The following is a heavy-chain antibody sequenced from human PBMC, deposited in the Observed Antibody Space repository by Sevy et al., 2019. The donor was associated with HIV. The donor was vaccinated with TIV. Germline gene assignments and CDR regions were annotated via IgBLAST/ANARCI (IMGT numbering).Heavy chain of an antibody. D-gene: IGHD1-7*01. CDR3: ARGLNWSYVFDI. J-gene: IGHJ3*02. CDR2: ISAYNGNT. CDR1: GYTFTSYG. V-gene: IGHV1-18*04. Sequence: ASVNVSCKASGYTFTSYGITWVRQAPGQGLEWMGWISAYNGNTNYPQNVQGRVTMTTDTSTTTAYMELRGLRSDDTAVYYCARGLNWSYVFDIWGQGTMVTVSS.